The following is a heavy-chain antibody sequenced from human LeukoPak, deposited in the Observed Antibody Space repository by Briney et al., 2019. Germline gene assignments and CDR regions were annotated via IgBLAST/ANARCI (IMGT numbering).Heavy chain of an antibody. CDR2: ISGSGGNT. Sequence: PGGSLRLSCAASGFAVSSNHMNWVRQAPGKGLEWVSAISGSGGNTYYADSVKGRFTISRDNSKNTLYLQMNSLRAEDTAVYSCAKWTGELAAYYYYMDVWGKGTTVTVSS. CDR3: AKWTGELAAYYYYMDV. CDR1: GFAVSSNH. D-gene: IGHD3-16*01. V-gene: IGHV3-23*01. J-gene: IGHJ6*03.